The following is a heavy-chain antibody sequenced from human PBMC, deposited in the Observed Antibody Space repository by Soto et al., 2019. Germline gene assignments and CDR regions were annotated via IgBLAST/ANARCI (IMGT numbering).Heavy chain of an antibody. CDR1: GYTFNTYW. CDR3: ARKYYYGAGTLDY. V-gene: IGHV5-51*01. CDR2: LFPGDHET. Sequence: GESLMISCKGSGYTFNTYWIAWVRQMPGKGLEWMGILFPGDHETRYSPSFQGQVTTAADKSLSTAYLRWSSLKASDSATYYCARKYYYGAGTLDYWGLGTLLTASS. D-gene: IGHD3-10*01. J-gene: IGHJ4*02.